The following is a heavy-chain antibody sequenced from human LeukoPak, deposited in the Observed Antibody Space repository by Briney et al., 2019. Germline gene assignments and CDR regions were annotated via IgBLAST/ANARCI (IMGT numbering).Heavy chain of an antibody. V-gene: IGHV3-74*01. CDR1: GFTFSSYW. J-gene: IGHJ4*02. Sequence: PGGSLRLSCAASGFTFSSYWMHWVRQAPGKGLVWVSRINSDGSGTSYADSVKGRFTISRDNAKNTLYLQMNSLRAEDTAVYYCASLRVVVVAATAPTDYWGQGTLVTVSS. D-gene: IGHD2-15*01. CDR2: INSDGSGT. CDR3: ASLRVVVVAATAPTDY.